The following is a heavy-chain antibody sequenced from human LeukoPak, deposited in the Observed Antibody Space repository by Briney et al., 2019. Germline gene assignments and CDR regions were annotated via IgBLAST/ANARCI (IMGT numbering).Heavy chain of an antibody. D-gene: IGHD2-15*01. CDR2: ISGSGDST. CDR3: AKRAVAIAATSWFDY. J-gene: IGHJ4*02. V-gene: IGHV3-23*01. Sequence: PGGSLRLSCAASGFTFSDYAMSWVRQAPGKGLEWASEISGSGDSTFYADSVKGRFTISRDNSKNTLYLQMNSLRAEDTAVYYCAKRAVAIAATSWFDYWGQGTLVTVSS. CDR1: GFTFSDYA.